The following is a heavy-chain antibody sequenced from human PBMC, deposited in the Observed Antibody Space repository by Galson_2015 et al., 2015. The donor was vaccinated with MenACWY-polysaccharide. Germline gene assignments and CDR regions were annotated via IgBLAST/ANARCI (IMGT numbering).Heavy chain of an antibody. CDR3: AKGAAHYGSGNYYDY. CDR2: IKKDGSEK. Sequence: LRLSCAASGFTFSNYWLTWVRQAPGKGLEWVANIKKDGSEKYYVDSVKGRFTISRDNSKNTLYLQMNSLRAEDTAVYYCAKGAAHYGSGNYYDYWGQGTQVTVSS. D-gene: IGHD3-10*01. J-gene: IGHJ4*02. V-gene: IGHV3-7*03. CDR1: GFTFSNYW.